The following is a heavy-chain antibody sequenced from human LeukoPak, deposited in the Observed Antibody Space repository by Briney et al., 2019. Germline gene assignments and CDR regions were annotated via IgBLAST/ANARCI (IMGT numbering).Heavy chain of an antibody. CDR2: IKPDGSDE. Sequence: PGGSLRLSCGASGFAFSSYYMHWVRQAPGKGLEWVANIKPDGSDENYVDSVRGRFTISRDNAKNSVYLQMNSLRADDTALYYCVRGHYADYTSQGTLVTVSS. CDR1: GFAFSSYY. J-gene: IGHJ4*02. V-gene: IGHV3-7*01. CDR3: VRGHYADY.